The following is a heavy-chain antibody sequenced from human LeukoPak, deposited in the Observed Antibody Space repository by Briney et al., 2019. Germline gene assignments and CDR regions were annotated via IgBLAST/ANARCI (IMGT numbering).Heavy chain of an antibody. V-gene: IGHV3-49*03. Sequence: PGGSLRLSCTASGFTFGDYAMSWFRQAPGKGLEWVGFIRSKAYGGTTEYAASVKGRFTISRDDSKSIAYLQMNSLKTEDTAVHYCTRDQMPPYYDFWSGYWYFDCWGQGTLVTVSS. CDR3: TRDQMPPYYDFWSGYWYFDC. D-gene: IGHD3-3*01. CDR2: IRSKAYGGTT. J-gene: IGHJ4*02. CDR1: GFTFGDYA.